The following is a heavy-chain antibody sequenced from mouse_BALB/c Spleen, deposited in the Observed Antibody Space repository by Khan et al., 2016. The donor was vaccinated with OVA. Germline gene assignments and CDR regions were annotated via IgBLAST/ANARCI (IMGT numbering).Heavy chain of an antibody. D-gene: IGHD1-1*01. CDR3: ARPGTTGLYFDV. J-gene: IGHJ1*01. V-gene: IGHV5-6-5*01. CDR1: GFTFRSYA. Sequence: DVRLVESGGGLVRPGGSPKLSCAASGFTFRSYAMSWVRQTPEKRLEWVASISSGGSTYYPDSVKGRVTISRDNTRNILYLQMSSLRSEDTAMYYCARPGTTGLYFDVWGAGTTVTVSS. CDR2: ISSGGST.